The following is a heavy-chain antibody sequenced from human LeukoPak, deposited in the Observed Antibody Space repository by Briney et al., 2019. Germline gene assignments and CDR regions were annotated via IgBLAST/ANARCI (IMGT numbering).Heavy chain of an antibody. CDR1: GGSISSYY. CDR3: ARHGHSGYKRWGPFDY. V-gene: IGHV4-59*08. Sequence: SETLSLTCTVSGGSISSYYWSWIRQPPGKGLEWIGYIYYSGSTNYNPSLKSRVTISVDTSKNQFSLKLSSVTAADTAVYYCARHGHSGYKRWGPFDYWGQGTLVTVSS. D-gene: IGHD3-22*01. J-gene: IGHJ4*02. CDR2: IYYSGST.